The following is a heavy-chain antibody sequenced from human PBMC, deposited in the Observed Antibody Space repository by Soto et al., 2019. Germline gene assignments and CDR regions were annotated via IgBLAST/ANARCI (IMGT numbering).Heavy chain of an antibody. Sequence: EVQLVESGGGLVQPGGSLRLSCAASGFTFSSYWMHWVRQAPGKGLVWVSRINSDGSSTSYADSVKGRFTISRDNAKNTLDLQLNSPRAENTAVYYCARDHGPYYYDSSGPDYWGQGTLVNVSS. D-gene: IGHD3-22*01. V-gene: IGHV3-74*01. CDR2: INSDGSST. CDR3: ARDHGPYYYDSSGPDY. J-gene: IGHJ4*02. CDR1: GFTFSSYW.